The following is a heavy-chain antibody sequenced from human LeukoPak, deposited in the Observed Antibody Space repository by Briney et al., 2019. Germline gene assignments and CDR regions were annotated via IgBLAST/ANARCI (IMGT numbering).Heavy chain of an antibody. CDR1: GRSISSYY. J-gene: IGHJ3*02. D-gene: IGHD3-22*01. Sequence: SETLSLTWTVSGRSISSYYWSWIRQPAGKGLEWIGRIYTSGSTNYNPSLKSRVTMSVDTSKNQFSLKLSSVTAADTAVYYCARDLGYYDSSGIAFDIWGQGTMVTVSS. CDR2: IYTSGST. V-gene: IGHV4-4*07. CDR3: ARDLGYYDSSGIAFDI.